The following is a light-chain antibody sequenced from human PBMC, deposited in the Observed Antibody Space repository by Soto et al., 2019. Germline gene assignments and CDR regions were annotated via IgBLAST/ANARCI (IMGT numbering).Light chain of an antibody. V-gene: IGKV3-20*01. CDR2: GAS. Sequence: EIVLTQSPGTLSLSPGERATLSCRASQSVSSYLAWYQQRPGQAPRLLIYGASSRATGIPDRFSGSGSGTDFTLTISRLEPEDLALYYCQQYGSSPVAFGQGTKVEIK. J-gene: IGKJ1*01. CDR3: QQYGSSPVA. CDR1: QSVSSY.